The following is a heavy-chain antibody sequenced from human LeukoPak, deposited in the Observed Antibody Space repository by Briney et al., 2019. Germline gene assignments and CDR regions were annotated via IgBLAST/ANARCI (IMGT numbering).Heavy chain of an antibody. CDR3: ARRSSGYYYYLNYYMDV. J-gene: IGHJ6*03. D-gene: IGHD3-22*01. CDR1: GGSISSGSYY. V-gene: IGHV4-61*02. Sequence: SQTLSLTCTVSGGSISSGSYYWSWIRQPAGKGLEWIGRIYTSGSTNYNPSLKSRVTISVDTPKNQFSLKLSSVTAADTAVYYCARRSSGYYYYLNYYMDVWGKGTTVTVSS. CDR2: IYTSGST.